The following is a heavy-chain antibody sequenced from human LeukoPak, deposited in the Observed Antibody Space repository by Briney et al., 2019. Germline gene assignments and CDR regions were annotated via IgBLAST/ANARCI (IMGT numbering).Heavy chain of an antibody. CDR3: ARDIAMVRGVIITGDDAFDI. CDR2: IYSGGST. J-gene: IGHJ3*02. D-gene: IGHD3-10*01. CDR1: GFTVSSNY. Sequence: GGSLRLSCAASGFTVSSNYMSWVRQAPGKGLEWVSVIYSGGSTYYADSVKGRFTISRDNSKNTLYLQMNSLRAEDTAVYYCARDIAMVRGVIITGDDAFDIWGQGTMVTVSS. V-gene: IGHV3-66*01.